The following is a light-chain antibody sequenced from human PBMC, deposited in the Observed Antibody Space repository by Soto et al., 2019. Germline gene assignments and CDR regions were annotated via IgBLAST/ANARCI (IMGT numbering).Light chain of an antibody. V-gene: IGLV2-14*01. CDR1: SSDVRGYDH. J-gene: IGLJ2*01. Sequence: QLVLTQPASVSGSPGQSITISCSGTSSDVRGYDHVSWYQHHPGEAPKLMIYEVSYRPSGVSTRFSGSKSGNTASLTISGLQAEDEADYYCSSYTSSSTGGLFGGGTKLTVL. CDR2: EVS. CDR3: SSYTSSSTGGL.